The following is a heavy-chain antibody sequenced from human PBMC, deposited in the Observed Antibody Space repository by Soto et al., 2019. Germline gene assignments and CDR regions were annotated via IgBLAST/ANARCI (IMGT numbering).Heavy chain of an antibody. CDR2: IYHVGST. CDR3: ARGGYCSGGSCYWFDP. Sequence: SETLSLTCTVSGDSLSTSFWWTWVRQSPGKGLEWIGQIYHVGSTNYNPALKSRVTISVDKSKNQFSLKLTSVNAADTAVYYCARGGYCSGGSCYWFDPWGQGTLVTVSS. J-gene: IGHJ5*02. V-gene: IGHV4-4*02. CDR1: GDSLSTSFW. D-gene: IGHD2-15*01.